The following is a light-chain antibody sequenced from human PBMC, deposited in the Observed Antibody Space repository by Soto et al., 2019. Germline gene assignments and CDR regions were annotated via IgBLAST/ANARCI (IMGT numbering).Light chain of an antibody. V-gene: IGLV2-23*01. CDR2: EGS. J-gene: IGLJ1*01. CDR3: CSYAGSSTYV. CDR1: ISDVGSYNL. Sequence: QCSLTQPASVSGSRGQSITISCTGTISDVGSYNLVSWYQQHPGKAPKLMIYEGSKRPSGVSNRFSGSKSGNTASLTISGLQAEDEADYYCCSYAGSSTYVFGTGTKVTVL.